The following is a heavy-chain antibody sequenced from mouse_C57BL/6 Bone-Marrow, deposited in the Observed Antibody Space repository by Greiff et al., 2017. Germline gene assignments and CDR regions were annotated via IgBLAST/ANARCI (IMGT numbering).Heavy chain of an antibody. CDR2: ISSGGSYT. Sequence: EVQLVESGGDLVKPGGSLKLSCAASGFTFSSFGMSWVRQTPDKRLEWVATISSGGSYTYYPDSVKWRFTISRDNAKNTLYLQMSSLKSEDTAMYYCARHGTTVVATDYWGQGTTLTVSS. CDR3: ARHGTTVVATDY. V-gene: IGHV5-6*01. CDR1: GFTFSSFG. D-gene: IGHD1-1*01. J-gene: IGHJ2*01.